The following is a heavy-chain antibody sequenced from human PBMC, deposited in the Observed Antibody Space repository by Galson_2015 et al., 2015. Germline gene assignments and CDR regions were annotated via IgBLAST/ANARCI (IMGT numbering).Heavy chain of an antibody. CDR3: AKRKYCSSTTCYGFDY. CDR1: GFPFSNYA. CDR2: ASSDDSAA. V-gene: IGHV3-23*01. J-gene: IGHJ4*02. Sequence: SLRLSCATSGFPFSNYAMSSVRQAPGKGLEWVSAASSDDSAAYYADSVKGRFTISRDNSKNTLYLQMNSLRAEDTALYYCAKRKYCSSTTCYGFDYWGQGTLVTVSS. D-gene: IGHD2-2*01.